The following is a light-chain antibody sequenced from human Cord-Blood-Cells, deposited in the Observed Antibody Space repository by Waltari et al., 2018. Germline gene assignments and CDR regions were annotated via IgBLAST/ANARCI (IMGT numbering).Light chain of an antibody. CDR1: SSDVGSYNL. CDR2: EGS. Sequence: QSALTQPASVSGSPGQSITISCTGTSSDVGSYNLVSWYQQHPGKAPQLMLYEGSKRPSGVSNRFAGSKSGNTASLTISGLQAEYEADYYCCSYAGSSTFVVFGGGTKLTVL. J-gene: IGLJ2*01. V-gene: IGLV2-23*03. CDR3: CSYAGSSTFVV.